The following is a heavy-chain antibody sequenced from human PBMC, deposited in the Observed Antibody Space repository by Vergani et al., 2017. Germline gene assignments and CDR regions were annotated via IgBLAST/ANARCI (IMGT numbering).Heavy chain of an antibody. CDR1: SFSVRSHY. J-gene: IGHJ3*02. Sequence: EVQLVESGGGLVQPGGSLRLSCAASSFSVRSHYMTWVRQAPGKGLEWVSTINIGGRTSYADSVKGRLTLTRDDSKNTLHLQMNSLRPEDTAVYYCARGMTTETTDLDGFDIWGQGTMVSVSS. CDR2: INIGGRT. D-gene: IGHD4-17*01. CDR3: ARGMTTETTDLDGFDI. V-gene: IGHV3-66*02.